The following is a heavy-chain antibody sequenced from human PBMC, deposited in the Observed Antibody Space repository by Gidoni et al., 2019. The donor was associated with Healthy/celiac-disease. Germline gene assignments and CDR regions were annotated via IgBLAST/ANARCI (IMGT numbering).Heavy chain of an antibody. V-gene: IGHV3-30-3*01. D-gene: IGHD2-15*01. J-gene: IGHJ6*02. CDR1: GSTFASYA. CDR2: ISYDGSNK. Sequence: QVQLVESGGGVVQPGRSLRLSCAASGSTFASYATHWVRQAPGQGLEWVAVISYDGSNKYYADSVKGRFTISRDNSKNTLYLQMNSLRAEDTAVYYCARGISRRHCSGGSCYPLGMDVWGQGTTVTVSS. CDR3: ARGISRRHCSGGSCYPLGMDV.